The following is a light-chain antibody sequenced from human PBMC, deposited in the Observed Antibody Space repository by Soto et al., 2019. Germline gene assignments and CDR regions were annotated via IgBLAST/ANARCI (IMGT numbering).Light chain of an antibody. Sequence: QSALTQSPSASGSPGQSVTISCTGTSSDIGGYNSVSWYQQHPGKAPKVVIYDVTKRPSGVPDRFSGSKSGNTASLTVSAFQAEDEAEYFCFSFTTTSTHVFGTGTKLTVL. CDR2: DVT. CDR1: SSDIGGYNS. V-gene: IGLV2-8*01. J-gene: IGLJ1*01. CDR3: FSFTTTSTHV.